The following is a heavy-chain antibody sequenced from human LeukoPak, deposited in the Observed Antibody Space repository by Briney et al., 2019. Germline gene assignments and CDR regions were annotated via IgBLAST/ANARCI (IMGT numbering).Heavy chain of an antibody. Sequence: ASVKVSCKASGYTFTGYYMHWVRQAPGQGLEWMGRINPNSGGTNYAQKFQGRGTMTRDTSISTAYMELSRLRSDVTAVYYCARAQTYYYDSSGYYYSDYWGQGTLVTVSS. J-gene: IGHJ4*02. CDR3: ARAQTYYYDSSGYYYSDY. D-gene: IGHD3-22*01. CDR1: GYTFTGYY. V-gene: IGHV1-2*06. CDR2: INPNSGGT.